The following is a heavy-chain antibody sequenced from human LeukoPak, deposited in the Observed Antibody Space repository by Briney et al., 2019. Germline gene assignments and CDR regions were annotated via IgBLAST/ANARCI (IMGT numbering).Heavy chain of an antibody. J-gene: IGHJ4*02. Sequence: PGGSLRLSCAASGFTFSSYAMSWVRQAPGKGLEWVSAISGSGGSTYYADSVKGRLTLSRDNSKNTVYLQVDSLRTEDTAVYYCAKGRQYSFDYLIDYWGQGTLVTVSS. CDR2: ISGSGGST. CDR3: AKGRQYSFDYLIDY. D-gene: IGHD3-9*01. V-gene: IGHV3-23*01. CDR1: GFTFSSYA.